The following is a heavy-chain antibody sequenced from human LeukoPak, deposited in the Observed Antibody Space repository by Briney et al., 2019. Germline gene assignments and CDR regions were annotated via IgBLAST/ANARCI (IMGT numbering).Heavy chain of an antibody. V-gene: IGHV3-66*04. D-gene: IGHD3-10*01. Sequence: GSLRLSCAASGFTVSSNYMSWVRQAPGKGLEWVSVIYSGGSTYYADSVKGRFTISRDNSKNTLYLQMNSLRAEDTAVYYCARLYYGSGTTNDYWGQGTLVTVSS. J-gene: IGHJ4*02. CDR3: ARLYYGSGTTNDY. CDR1: GFTVSSNY. CDR2: IYSGGST.